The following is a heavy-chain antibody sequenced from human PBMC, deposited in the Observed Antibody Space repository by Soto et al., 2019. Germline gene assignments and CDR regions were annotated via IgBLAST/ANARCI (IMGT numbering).Heavy chain of an antibody. Sequence: XGSLRLPCAASGFTVSSHWMHGVRQAPGKGLVWVSHIGPDGSSTRDADSVQGRFTISRDNARNTLYLQMNSLRDEDTAVYYCERDNNWSYDYWGQGILVTVSS. V-gene: IGHV3-74*01. D-gene: IGHD1-1*01. J-gene: IGHJ4*02. CDR3: ERDNNWSYDY. CDR2: IGPDGSST. CDR1: GFTVSSHW.